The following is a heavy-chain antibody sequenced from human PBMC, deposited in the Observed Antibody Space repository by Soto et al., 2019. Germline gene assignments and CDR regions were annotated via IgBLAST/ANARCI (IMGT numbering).Heavy chain of an antibody. CDR2: IDPSDSQT. J-gene: IGHJ4*02. CDR1: GYSFAGYW. D-gene: IGHD3-22*01. CDR3: ARQIYDSDTGPNFQYYFDS. Sequence: GESLKISCKGSGYSFAGYWIAWVRQKPGKGLEWMGRIDPSDSQTYYSPSFRGHVTISATKSITTVFLQWSSLRASDTAMYYCARQIYDSDTGPNFQYYFDSWGQGTPVTVSS. V-gene: IGHV5-10-1*01.